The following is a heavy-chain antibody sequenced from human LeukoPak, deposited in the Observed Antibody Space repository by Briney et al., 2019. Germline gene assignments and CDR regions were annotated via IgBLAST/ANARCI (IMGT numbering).Heavy chain of an antibody. V-gene: IGHV3-7*01. J-gene: IGHJ4*02. CDR1: GFTFGSYW. CDR2: INQDGSEA. CDR3: TKSLYY. Sequence: PGGSLRLSCAASGFTFGSYWMDWVRQSSDQGLEWVANINQDGSEAYYLDSVKGRFTISRDNAKNALFLQMNSLRAEDTAVYYCTKSLYYWGQGTLVTVSS.